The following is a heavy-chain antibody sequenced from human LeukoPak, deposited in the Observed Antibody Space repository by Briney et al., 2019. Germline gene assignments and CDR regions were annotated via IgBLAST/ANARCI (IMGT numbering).Heavy chain of an antibody. D-gene: IGHD3-16*01. V-gene: IGHV3-21*01. J-gene: IGHJ4*02. CDR3: ARERRSGGSYLDY. CDR2: ISSSSSYI. Sequence: GGSLRLSCAASGFTFSSYSMNWVRQAPGKGLEWVSSISSSSSYIYYADSVKGRFTISRDNAKNSLYLQMNSLRAEDTAVYYCARERRSGGSYLDYWGQGTLVTVSS. CDR1: GFTFSSYS.